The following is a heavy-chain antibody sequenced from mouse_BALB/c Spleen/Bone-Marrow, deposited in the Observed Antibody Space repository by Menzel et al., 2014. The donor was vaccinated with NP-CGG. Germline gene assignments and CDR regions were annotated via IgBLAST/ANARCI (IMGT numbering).Heavy chain of an antibody. Sequence: VQLQRSGTVLARPGASVKMSCKASGYSFTSYWMYWIKQRPGQGLEWIGAIYPGNSGTSYNQNFKGKAKLTAVTSASTAYMELSSLTNEDSAVYYCTRAITTAVEFDYWGQGTSLTVSS. J-gene: IGHJ2*03. V-gene: IGHV1-5*01. D-gene: IGHD1-1*01. CDR2: IYPGNSGT. CDR1: GYSFTSYW. CDR3: TRAITTAVEFDY.